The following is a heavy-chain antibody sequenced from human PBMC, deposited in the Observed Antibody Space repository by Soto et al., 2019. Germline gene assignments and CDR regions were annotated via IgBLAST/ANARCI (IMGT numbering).Heavy chain of an antibody. V-gene: IGHV1-46*01. D-gene: IGHD3-22*01. CDR1: GYTFTSYY. CDR3: ARSGRGYYDSSGYYSFDY. Sequence: VASVKVSCKASGYTFTSYYMHWVRQAPGQGLEWMGIINPSGGSTSYAQKFQGRVTMTRDTSTSTVYMELSSLRSEDTAVYYCARSGRGYYDSSGYYSFDYWGQGTLVTVSS. CDR2: INPSGGST. J-gene: IGHJ4*02.